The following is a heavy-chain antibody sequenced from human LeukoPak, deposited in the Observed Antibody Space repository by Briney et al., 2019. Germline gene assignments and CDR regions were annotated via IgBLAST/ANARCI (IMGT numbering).Heavy chain of an antibody. Sequence: SETLSLTCTVSGGSIGSSYHYWVWIRQPPGKGLEYIGSIYYSGSFYSNPTLEGRLFMSVDTSTNQFSLKLSSVTAADTAVYFCATEPGIDEWYWGQGILVTVSS. J-gene: IGHJ4*02. CDR2: IYYSGSF. CDR3: ATEPGIDEWY. V-gene: IGHV4-39*01. D-gene: IGHD1-26*01. CDR1: GGSIGSSYHY.